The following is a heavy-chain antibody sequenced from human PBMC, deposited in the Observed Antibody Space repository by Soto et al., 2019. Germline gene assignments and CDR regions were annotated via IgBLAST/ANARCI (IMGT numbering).Heavy chain of an antibody. CDR3: AHSSQWYFDFWSGSYKRDYYYYMDV. CDR1: GFSLSTSGVG. J-gene: IGHJ6*03. D-gene: IGHD3-3*01. CDR2: IYRDDDK. V-gene: IGHV2-5*02. Sequence: SGPTLVKPTQTLTLTCTFSGFSLSTSGVGVGWIRQPPGKALEWLALIYRDDDKRYSPSLKSRLTITKDTSKNQVVLTMTNMDPVDTTTYYCAHSSQWYFDFWSGSYKRDYYYYMDVWGEGTTVTVSS.